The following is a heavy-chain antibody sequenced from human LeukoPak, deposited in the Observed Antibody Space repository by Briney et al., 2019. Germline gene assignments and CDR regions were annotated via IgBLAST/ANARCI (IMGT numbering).Heavy chain of an antibody. D-gene: IGHD2-15*01. Sequence: SVKVSCKASGGTFSSYAISWVRQAPGQGLEWMGGIIPIFGTANYAQKCQGRVTITADESTSTAYMELSSLRSEDTAVYYCARDKLSRGYCSGGSCGGIDYWGQGTLATVSS. CDR2: IIPIFGTA. CDR3: ARDKLSRGYCSGGSCGGIDY. V-gene: IGHV1-69*13. CDR1: GGTFSSYA. J-gene: IGHJ4*02.